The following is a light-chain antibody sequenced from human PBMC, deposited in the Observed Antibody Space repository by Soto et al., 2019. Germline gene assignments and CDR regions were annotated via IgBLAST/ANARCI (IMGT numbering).Light chain of an antibody. CDR1: HGIGTY. CDR3: QKYNSAPIT. Sequence: DIQMTQSPSSLSASVGDRVTITCRSSHGIGTYLAWFQQKPGKVPKLLIYTASTLQSGVPSRCSGSGSGTDFTLTISSLPPEDVETDYCQKYNSAPITFGQGTRLDIK. CDR2: TAS. J-gene: IGKJ5*01. V-gene: IGKV1-27*01.